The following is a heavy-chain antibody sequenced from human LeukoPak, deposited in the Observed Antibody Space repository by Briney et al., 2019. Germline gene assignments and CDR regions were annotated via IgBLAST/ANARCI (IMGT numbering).Heavy chain of an antibody. CDR1: GGSLSSSNW. CDR3: ARRTPLEYYYDSSGYYFDY. J-gene: IGHJ4*02. CDR2: IYHSGST. Sequence: SGTLSLTCAVSGGSLSSSNWWSWVRQPPGKGLEWIGEIYHSGSTNYNPSLKSRVTISVDKSKNQFSLKLSSVTAADTAVYYCARRTPLEYYYDSSGYYFDYWGQGTLVTVSS. D-gene: IGHD3-22*01. V-gene: IGHV4-4*02.